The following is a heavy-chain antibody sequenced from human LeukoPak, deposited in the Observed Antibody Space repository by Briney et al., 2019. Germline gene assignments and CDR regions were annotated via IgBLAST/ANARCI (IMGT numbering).Heavy chain of an antibody. D-gene: IGHD4-23*01. Sequence: SETLSLTCAVYGGSFSVYYWSWIRQPPGKGLEWIGEINHSGSTNYNPSLKSRVTISVDTSKNQFSLKLSSVTAADTAVYYCASSMVTRGELDYWGQGTLVTVSS. CDR2: INHSGST. V-gene: IGHV4-34*01. CDR3: ASSMVTRGELDY. CDR1: GGSFSVYY. J-gene: IGHJ4*02.